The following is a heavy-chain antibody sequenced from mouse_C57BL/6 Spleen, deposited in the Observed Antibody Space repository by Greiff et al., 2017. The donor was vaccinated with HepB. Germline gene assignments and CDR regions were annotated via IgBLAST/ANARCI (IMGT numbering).Heavy chain of an antibody. V-gene: IGHV5-12*01. D-gene: IGHD1-1*01. Sequence: EVMLVESGGGLVQPGGSLKLSCAASGFTFSDYYMYWVRQTPEKRLEWVAYISNGGGSTYYPDTVKGRFTISRDNAKNTLYLQMSRLKSEDTAMYYCARHGLRRGYFDVWGTGTTVTVSS. CDR1: GFTFSDYY. J-gene: IGHJ1*03. CDR2: ISNGGGST. CDR3: ARHGLRRGYFDV.